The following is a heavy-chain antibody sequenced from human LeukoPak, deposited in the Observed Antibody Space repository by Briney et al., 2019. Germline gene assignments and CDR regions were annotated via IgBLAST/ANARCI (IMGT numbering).Heavy chain of an antibody. D-gene: IGHD3-16*02. CDR3: ARSHDHHWGNYPDY. Sequence: PSETLSLTCDVSGGSIDSTNWWNWVRQPPGKGLEWIGEIHHDGRINYNPSLKSRVTLSVDKSKNQFSLRLNSVTAADTAMYYCARSHDHHWGNYPDYWGQGTLVTVSS. CDR2: IHHDGRI. CDR1: GGSIDSTNW. J-gene: IGHJ4*02. V-gene: IGHV4/OR15-8*01.